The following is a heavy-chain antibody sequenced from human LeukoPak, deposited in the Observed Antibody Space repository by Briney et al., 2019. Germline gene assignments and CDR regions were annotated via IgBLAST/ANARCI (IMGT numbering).Heavy chain of an antibody. J-gene: IGHJ6*03. D-gene: IGHD2-2*01. Sequence: GASVKVSCKASGYTFTSYYMHWVRQAPGQGLEWMGIINPSGGSTSYAQKFQGRVTMTRGMSTSTAYMELSRLRSDDTAVYYCARGCQYQLLIFLYYYMDVWGKGTTVTISS. CDR2: INPSGGST. V-gene: IGHV1-46*01. CDR3: ARGCQYQLLIFLYYYMDV. CDR1: GYTFTSYY.